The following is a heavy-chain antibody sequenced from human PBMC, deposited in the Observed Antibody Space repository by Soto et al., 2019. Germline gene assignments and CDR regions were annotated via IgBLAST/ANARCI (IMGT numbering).Heavy chain of an antibody. Sequence: PGGSLRLSCAASGFIFSDFYMNWIRQAPRKGPEWLSYISGSGSPAWYADSVKGRFTISRDNAENTLTLEMTSLRAEDTAVYYCARDVSRATIGDFDLWGQGTLVTVSS. CDR3: ARDVSRATIGDFDL. CDR2: ISGSGSPA. D-gene: IGHD5-12*01. V-gene: IGHV3-11*01. J-gene: IGHJ4*02. CDR1: GFIFSDFY.